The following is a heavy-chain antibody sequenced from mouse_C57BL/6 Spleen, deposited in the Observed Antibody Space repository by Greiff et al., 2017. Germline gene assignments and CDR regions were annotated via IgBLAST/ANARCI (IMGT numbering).Heavy chain of an antibody. V-gene: IGHV1-72*01. Sequence: VQLQQSGAELVKPGASVKLSCKASGYTFTSYWMHWVKQRPGRGLEWIGRIDPNSGGTKYNEKFKSKATLTVDKPSSTAYMQLSSLTSEDSAVYYCARGIYGSSYDWYFDVWGTGTTVTVSS. CDR3: ARGIYGSSYDWYFDV. D-gene: IGHD1-1*01. CDR1: GYTFTSYW. J-gene: IGHJ1*03. CDR2: IDPNSGGT.